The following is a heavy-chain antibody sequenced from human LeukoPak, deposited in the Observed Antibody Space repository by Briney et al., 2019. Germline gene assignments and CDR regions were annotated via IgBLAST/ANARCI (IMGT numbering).Heavy chain of an antibody. Sequence: GASVKVSYKASGYTFTGYYMHWVRQAPGQGLEWMGWINPNSGGTNYAQKLQGRVTMTTDTSTSTAYMELRSLRSDDTAVYYCARVPRGLVIPSFDYWGQGTLVTVSS. CDR3: ARVPRGLVIPSFDY. CDR2: INPNSGGT. CDR1: GYTFTGYY. V-gene: IGHV1-2*02. D-gene: IGHD3/OR15-3a*01. J-gene: IGHJ4*02.